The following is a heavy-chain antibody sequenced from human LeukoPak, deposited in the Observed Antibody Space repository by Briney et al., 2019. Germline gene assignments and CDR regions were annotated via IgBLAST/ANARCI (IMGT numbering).Heavy chain of an antibody. D-gene: IGHD4-17*01. CDR1: GGSISSYY. J-gene: IGHJ3*02. V-gene: IGHV4-59*01. Sequence: SETLSLTCTVSGGSISSYYWSWIRQPPGKGLEWIGYIYYSGSTNYNPSLKSRVTISVDTSKNQFSLKLSSVTAADTAVYYCARFLIMTTVTTDAFDIWGQGTMVTVSS. CDR2: IYYSGST. CDR3: ARFLIMTTVTTDAFDI.